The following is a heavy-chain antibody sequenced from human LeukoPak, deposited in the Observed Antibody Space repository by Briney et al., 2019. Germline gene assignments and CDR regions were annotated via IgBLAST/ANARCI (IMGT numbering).Heavy chain of an antibody. J-gene: IGHJ5*02. V-gene: IGHV4-4*02. CDR3: AREYCSGGSCYSSWFDP. CDR1: GGSISSSNW. D-gene: IGHD2-15*01. CDR2: IYHSGST. Sequence: SETLSLTCAVSGGSISSSNWWSWVRQPPGKGLEWIGEIYHSGSTNYNPSLKSRVTISVDKSKNQFSLKLSSVTAADTAVYYCAREYCSGGSCYSSWFDPWGQGTLVTVSS.